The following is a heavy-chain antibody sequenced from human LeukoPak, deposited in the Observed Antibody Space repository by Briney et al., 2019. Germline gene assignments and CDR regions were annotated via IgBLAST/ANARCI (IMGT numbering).Heavy chain of an antibody. V-gene: IGHV1-69*13. Sequence: SVKVSCKASGGTFSSYAISWVRQAPGQGLEWRGGIIPIFGTANYAQKFQGRVTITADESTSTAYMELSSLRSEDTSVYYRARDPRYSGSSSGAFDYWGRGTLVTVSS. CDR1: GGTFSSYA. D-gene: IGHD1-26*01. CDR2: IIPIFGTA. J-gene: IGHJ4*02. CDR3: ARDPRYSGSSSGAFDY.